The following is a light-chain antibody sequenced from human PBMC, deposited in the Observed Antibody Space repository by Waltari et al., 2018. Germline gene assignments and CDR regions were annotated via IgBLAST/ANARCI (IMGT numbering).Light chain of an antibody. CDR3: QQYSRASYT. CDR1: QNINTNF. J-gene: IGKJ2*01. Sequence: EIVLTQSLGTLSLSPGERATLSCRASQNINTNFLTWYQQKPGQAPRPRIYGASSRATDIPDMCSGSGSGTDVTQTISRLEREDSAVYYCQQYSRASYTFGQGTKLEIK. CDR2: GAS. V-gene: IGKV3-20*01.